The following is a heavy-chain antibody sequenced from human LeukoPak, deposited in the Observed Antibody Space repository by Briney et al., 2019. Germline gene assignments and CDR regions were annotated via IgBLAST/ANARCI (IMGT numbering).Heavy chain of an antibody. J-gene: IGHJ5*02. D-gene: IGHD1-26*01. CDR2: INHSGST. Sequence: PSETLSLTCAVYGGSFSGYYWSWIRQPPGKGLEWIGEINHSGSTNYNPSLKSRVTISVDTSKNQFSLKLSSVTAADTAVYYCARDGWEQGLDPWGQGTLVTVSS. CDR3: ARDGWEQGLDP. CDR1: GGSFSGYY. V-gene: IGHV4-34*01.